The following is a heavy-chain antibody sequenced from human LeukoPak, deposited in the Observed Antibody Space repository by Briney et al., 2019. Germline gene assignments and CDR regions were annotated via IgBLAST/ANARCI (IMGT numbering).Heavy chain of an antibody. CDR1: GFTFSSYW. J-gene: IGHJ3*02. V-gene: IGHV3-7*01. Sequence: GGSLRLSCAASGFTFSSYWMSWVRQAPGKGLEWVANIKQGGSEKYYVDSVKGRFTISRDNAKNSLYLQMNSLRAEDTAVYYCAREGGGDYTREGAFDIWGQGTMVTVSS. CDR2: IKQGGSEK. CDR3: AREGGGDYTREGAFDI. D-gene: IGHD2-21*01.